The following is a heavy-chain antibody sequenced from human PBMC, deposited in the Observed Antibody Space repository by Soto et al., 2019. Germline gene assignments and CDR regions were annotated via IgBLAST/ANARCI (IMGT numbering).Heavy chain of an antibody. V-gene: IGHV4-59*01. Sequence: PSETLSLTCTVSGGSINSYYWSWIRQPPGKGLEWIGYSGSTNYNPSLKSRLTISVDASKNQFSLKLSSITEADTAVYYCVRDLRQTSRSGVAYNWFDPWGEGTLVTVS. CDR3: VRDLRQTSRSGVAYNWFDP. CDR2: SGST. D-gene: IGHD6-25*01. CDR1: GGSINSYY. J-gene: IGHJ5*02.